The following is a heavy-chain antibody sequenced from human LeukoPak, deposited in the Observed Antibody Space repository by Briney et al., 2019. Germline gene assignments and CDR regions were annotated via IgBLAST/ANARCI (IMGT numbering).Heavy chain of an antibody. CDR3: ARDGELLWSLDY. CDR1: GGTFSSYA. J-gene: IGHJ4*02. Sequence: GASVKVSCKAPGGTFSSYAISWVRQAPGQGLEWMGRIIPIFGTANYAQKFQGRVTITTDESTSTAYMELSSLRSEDTAVYYCARDGELLWSLDYWGQGTLVTVSS. D-gene: IGHD3-10*01. V-gene: IGHV1-69*05. CDR2: IIPIFGTA.